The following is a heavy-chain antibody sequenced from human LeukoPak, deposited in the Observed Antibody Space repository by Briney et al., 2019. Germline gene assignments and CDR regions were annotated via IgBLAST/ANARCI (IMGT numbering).Heavy chain of an antibody. V-gene: IGHV1-58*02. Sequence: SVKVSCKASGFTFTSSAMQWVRQARGQRLEWIGWIVVGSGNTNYAQKFQGRVTMTRDTSISTAYMELSRLRSDDTAVYYCAREIVKVAGSLDAFDIWGQGTMVTVSS. D-gene: IGHD6-19*01. CDR3: AREIVKVAGSLDAFDI. CDR1: GFTFTSSA. CDR2: IVVGSGNT. J-gene: IGHJ3*02.